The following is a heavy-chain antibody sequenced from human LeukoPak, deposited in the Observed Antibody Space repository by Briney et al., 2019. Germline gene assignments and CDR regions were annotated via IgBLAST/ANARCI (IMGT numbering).Heavy chain of an antibody. D-gene: IGHD6-13*01. V-gene: IGHV7-4-1*02. Sequence: ASVRASCKASGYTFTSYAMNWVRQSTGQGLEWMGWINTNTGNPTYAQGFTGRFVFSLDTSVSTAYLQISSLKAEDTAVYYFARTSVHQLADFDYWGEETLVTV. CDR3: ARTSVHQLADFDY. CDR2: INTNTGNP. J-gene: IGHJ4*02. CDR1: GYTFTSYA.